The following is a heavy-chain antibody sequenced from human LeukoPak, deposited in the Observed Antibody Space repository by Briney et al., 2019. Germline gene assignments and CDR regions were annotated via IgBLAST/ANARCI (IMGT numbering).Heavy chain of an antibody. CDR2: INHSGST. V-gene: IGHV4-34*01. Sequence: SETLSLTCAVYGGSFSGYYWSWIRQPPGKGLGWIGEINHSGSTNYNPSLKSRVTISVDTSKNQFSLKLSSVTAADTAVYYCARGRYGYCSGGSCYSRGDYYYGMDVWGKGTTVTVSS. CDR3: ARGRYGYCSGGSCYSRGDYYYGMDV. CDR1: GGSFSGYY. J-gene: IGHJ6*04. D-gene: IGHD2-15*01.